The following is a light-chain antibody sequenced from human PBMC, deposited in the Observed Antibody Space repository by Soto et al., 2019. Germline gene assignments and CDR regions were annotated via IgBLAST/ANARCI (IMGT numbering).Light chain of an antibody. J-gene: IGKJ1*01. V-gene: IGKV1-5*03. CDR1: QTISSW. CDR2: KAS. CDR3: QHYNSYSEA. Sequence: DIQMTQSPSTLSGSVGDRVTITCRASQTISSWLAWYQQKPGKAPKLLIYKASTLKSGVPSRFSGSGYGTEFTITISSLQPDDFATYYSQHYNSYSEAFGQGTTV.